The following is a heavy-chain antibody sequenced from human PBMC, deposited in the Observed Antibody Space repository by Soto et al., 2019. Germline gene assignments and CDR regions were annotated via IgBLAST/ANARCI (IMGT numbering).Heavy chain of an antibody. J-gene: IGHJ3*02. CDR2: ITPFNGNT. D-gene: IGHD2-2*01. V-gene: IGHV1-45*02. Sequence: SVKVSCKASGYTFTYRYLHWVRQAPGQALEWMGWITPFNGNTNYAQKFQDRVTITRDRSMSTAYMELSSLRSEDTAMYYCASCSVVVPAAHDAFDIWGQGTMVTVSS. CDR3: ASCSVVVPAAHDAFDI. CDR1: GYTFTYRY.